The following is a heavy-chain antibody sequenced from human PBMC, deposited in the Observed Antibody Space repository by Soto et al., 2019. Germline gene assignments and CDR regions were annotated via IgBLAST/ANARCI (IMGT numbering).Heavy chain of an antibody. D-gene: IGHD1-26*01. Sequence: QVPLVESGGGVVQPGRSLRLSCAASGFTFSSYGMHWVRQAPGKGLEWVAVISYDGSNKYYADSVKGRFTISRDNSKNTLYLQMNSLRAEDTAVYYCAFRSYSYYYYGMDVWGQGTTVTVSS. V-gene: IGHV3-30*03. J-gene: IGHJ6*02. CDR2: ISYDGSNK. CDR1: GFTFSSYG. CDR3: AFRSYSYYYYGMDV.